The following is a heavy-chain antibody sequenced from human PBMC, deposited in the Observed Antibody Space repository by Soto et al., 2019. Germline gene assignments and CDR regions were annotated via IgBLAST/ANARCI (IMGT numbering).Heavy chain of an antibody. CDR3: ARAVAGDY. CDR2: IYYSGST. CDR1: GGSISSGDYY. V-gene: IGHV4-30-4*02. Sequence: SETLSLTCTVSGGSISSGDYYWSWIRQPPGKGLEWIGYIYYSGSTYYNPSLKSRVTISVDTSISTAYMELSRLRSDDTAVYYCARAVAGDYWGQGTLVTVSS. D-gene: IGHD6-19*01. J-gene: IGHJ4*02.